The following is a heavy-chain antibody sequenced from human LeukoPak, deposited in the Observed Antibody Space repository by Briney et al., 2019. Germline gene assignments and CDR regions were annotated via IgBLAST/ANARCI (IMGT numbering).Heavy chain of an antibody. CDR2: IYTSGST. D-gene: IGHD6-13*01. V-gene: IGHV4-4*07. CDR1: GGSISSYY. Sequence: SETLSLTCTVSGGSISSYYWSWIRQPAGKGLEWIGRIYTSGSTNYNPSLKSRVTMSVYTSKNQFSLTLSSVTAADTAVYYCARDTPPQSIAAAVGWFDPWGQGTLVTVSS. CDR3: ARDTPPQSIAAAVGWFDP. J-gene: IGHJ5*02.